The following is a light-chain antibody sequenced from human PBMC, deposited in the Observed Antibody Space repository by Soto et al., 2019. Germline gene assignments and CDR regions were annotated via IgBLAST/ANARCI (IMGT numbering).Light chain of an antibody. CDR3: QQLNNYTRT. V-gene: IGKV1-39*01. CDR1: RPIGSH. J-gene: IGKJ1*01. CDR2: STS. Sequence: QMTESPSSLSASVGYRVTITCEARRPIGSHLNWYQQKPGKAPKPLIYSTSNLQSGVPSGFSGIGSGTDCTITISSLQTGDFATYDGQQLNNYTRTFGQGTKVDIK.